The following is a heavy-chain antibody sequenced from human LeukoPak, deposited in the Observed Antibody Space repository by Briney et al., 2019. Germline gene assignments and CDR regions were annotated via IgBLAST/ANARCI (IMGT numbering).Heavy chain of an antibody. CDR2: IYYSGST. Sequence: SETLSLTCTVSGGSISSSSYYWGWIRQSPGKGLEWIGSIYYSGSTYYNPSLKSRVTISVDTSKNQFSLKLSSVAAADTAVYYCARQLVVVEPAEFDYWGQATLLTVSS. CDR3: ARQLVVVEPAEFDY. D-gene: IGHD2-2*01. CDR1: GGSISSSSYY. J-gene: IGHJ4*02. V-gene: IGHV4-39*01.